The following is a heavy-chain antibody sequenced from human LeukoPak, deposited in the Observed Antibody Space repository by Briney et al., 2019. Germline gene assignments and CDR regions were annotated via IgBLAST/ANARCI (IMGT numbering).Heavy chain of an antibody. Sequence: SETLSLTCAVYGGSFSGYYWSWIRQPPGKWLEWIGEINHSGSTNYNPSLKSRVTISVDTSKNQFSLKLSSVTAADTAVYYLARGLRGSNWFDPWGQGILVTVAS. CDR3: ARGLRGSNWFDP. V-gene: IGHV4-34*01. CDR2: INHSGST. J-gene: IGHJ5*02. CDR1: GGSFSGYY.